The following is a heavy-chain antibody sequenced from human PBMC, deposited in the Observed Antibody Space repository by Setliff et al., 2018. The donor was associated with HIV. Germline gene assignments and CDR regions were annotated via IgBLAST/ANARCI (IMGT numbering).Heavy chain of an antibody. CDR2: ISYDGSNK. Sequence: GGSLRLSCAASRFTFSTYAMHWVRQAPGKGLEWVAIISYDGSNKYYTDSVKGRFTISRDNSKNTLYLQMNSLRAEDTAVYYCARTGPLPGRITVFGVVISYYFDYWGQGTLVTVSS. V-gene: IGHV3-30*10. CDR1: RFTFSTYA. CDR3: ARTGPLPGRITVFGVVISYYFDY. D-gene: IGHD3-3*01. J-gene: IGHJ4*02.